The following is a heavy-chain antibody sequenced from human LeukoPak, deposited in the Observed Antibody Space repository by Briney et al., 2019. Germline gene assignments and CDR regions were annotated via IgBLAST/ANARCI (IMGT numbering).Heavy chain of an antibody. CDR2: INHSGST. J-gene: IGHJ4*02. CDR1: GGSFSGYY. Sequence: SETLSLTCAVYGGSFSGYYWSWIRQPPGKGLEWIGEINHSGSTNYNPSLKSRVTISVDTSKNQLSLKLSSVTAADTAVYYCARVPSHYSSTSQDYWGQGTLVTVSS. V-gene: IGHV4-34*01. D-gene: IGHD2-2*01. CDR3: ARVPSHYSSTSQDY.